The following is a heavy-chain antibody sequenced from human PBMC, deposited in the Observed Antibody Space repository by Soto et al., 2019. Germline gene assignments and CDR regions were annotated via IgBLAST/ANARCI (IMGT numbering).Heavy chain of an antibody. V-gene: IGHV3-30*18. Sequence: GGSLRLSCAASGFTFSSYGMHWVRQAPGKGLEWVAVISYDGSNKYYADSVKGRFTISRDNSRNTLYLQMNSLRAEDTAVNYCAKDHQQWLVHNFDYWGQGTLVTVSS. CDR3: AKDHQQWLVHNFDY. J-gene: IGHJ4*02. D-gene: IGHD6-19*01. CDR1: GFTFSSYG. CDR2: ISYDGSNK.